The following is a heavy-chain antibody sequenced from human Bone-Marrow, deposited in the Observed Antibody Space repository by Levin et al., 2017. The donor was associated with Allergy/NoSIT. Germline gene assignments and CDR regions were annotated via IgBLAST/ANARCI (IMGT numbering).Heavy chain of an antibody. Sequence: SQTLSLTCTVAPISINSGDYYWTWIRQLPGKGLEWIGYIYHDGTTSYNPSLKSRVSMSVHTSQKLFSLTLSSVTAADTGVYYCARDLGYGGNAGHYYYYGLDVWGQGITVSVSS. CDR1: PISINSGDYY. V-gene: IGHV4-30-4*01. D-gene: IGHD4-23*01. CDR3: ARDLGYGGNAGHYYYYGLDV. CDR2: IYHDGTT. J-gene: IGHJ6*02.